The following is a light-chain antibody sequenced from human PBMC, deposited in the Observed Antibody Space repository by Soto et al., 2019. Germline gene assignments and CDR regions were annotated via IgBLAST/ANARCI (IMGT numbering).Light chain of an antibody. CDR1: QSVDSSY. CDR2: GTS. Sequence: ELSQSPGTLSLSPGERDSLSCRASQSVDSSYLAWYQQKPGQAPRLVLYGTSLRATGTPDRFSGSGSGTDFTLTISRLEPEDFAVYYCQQYAGSRTFGQGTKVDIK. CDR3: QQYAGSRT. J-gene: IGKJ1*01. V-gene: IGKV3-20*01.